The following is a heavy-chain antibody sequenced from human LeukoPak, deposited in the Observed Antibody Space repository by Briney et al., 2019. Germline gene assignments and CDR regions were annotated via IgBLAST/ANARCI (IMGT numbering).Heavy chain of an antibody. CDR2: ISTSGGNT. CDR1: GFTFSNYA. D-gene: IGHD2-15*01. V-gene: IGHV3-23*01. CDR3: LGYCSGGSCYSGGY. J-gene: IGHJ4*02. Sequence: TGGSLRLSCAASGFTFSNYAMSWVRQAPGKGLEWVSSISTSGGNTYYADSVKGRFTISRDNSKNTQYLQMNSLRAEDTAVYYCLGYCSGGSCYSGGYWGQGTLVTVSS.